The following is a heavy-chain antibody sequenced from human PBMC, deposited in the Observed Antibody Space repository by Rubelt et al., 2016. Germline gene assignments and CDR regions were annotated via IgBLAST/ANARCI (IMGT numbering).Heavy chain of an antibody. V-gene: IGHV5-10-1*01. CDR3: ARHNPDYYDSSGELYV. CDR1: GYSFTSYW. J-gene: IGHJ6*04. CDR2: IDPSDSYT. D-gene: IGHD3-22*01. Sequence: EVQLVQSGAEVKKPGESLRISCKGSGYSFTSYWISWVRQMPGKGLEWMGRIDPSDSYTNYSPSFQGHVTISADKSISTAYLQWSSLKASDTAMYYCARHNPDYYDSSGELYVWGKGTTVTVSS.